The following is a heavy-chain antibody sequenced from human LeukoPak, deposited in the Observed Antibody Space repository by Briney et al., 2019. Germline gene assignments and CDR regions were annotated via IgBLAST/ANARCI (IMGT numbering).Heavy chain of an antibody. D-gene: IGHD2-15*01. CDR3: ASTISYCSGGTCYLGY. CDR2: INPNSGGT. CDR1: GYTFTGYY. J-gene: IGHJ4*02. V-gene: IGHV1-2*02. Sequence: GASVKVSCKASGYTFTGYYMHWVRQAPGQGLEWMGWINPNSGGTNYAQKFQGRVTMTRDTSISTAYMELRSLRSDDTAVYYCASTISYCSGGTCYLGYWGQGTLVTVSS.